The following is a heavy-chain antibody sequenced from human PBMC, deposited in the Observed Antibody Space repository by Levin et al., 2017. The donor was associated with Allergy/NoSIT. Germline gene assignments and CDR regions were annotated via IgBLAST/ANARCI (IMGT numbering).Heavy chain of an antibody. V-gene: IGHV3-23*01. Sequence: GESLKISCAASGFTFSSYAMSWVRRAPGKGLEWVSAISGSGDSTYYADSVKGRFTISRDNSKNTLYLQMNSLRAEDTAVYYCAKAGFEGRGNELELDYWGQGTLVTVSS. D-gene: IGHD4-23*01. CDR2: ISGSGDST. J-gene: IGHJ4*02. CDR3: AKAGFEGRGNELELDY. CDR1: GFTFSSYA.